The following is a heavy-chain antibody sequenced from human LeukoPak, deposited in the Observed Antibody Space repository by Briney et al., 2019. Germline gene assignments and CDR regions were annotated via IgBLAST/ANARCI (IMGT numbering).Heavy chain of an antibody. Sequence: GGSLRLSCAVSGFTLSLYGIHWARQAPGKGLEGVAFISHDGGEINYVDSVKGRFTISRDNSKNTLYLQMNSLRAEDTAVYYCAKLLAAAGLYFDYWGQGTLVTVSS. CDR3: AKLLAAAGLYFDY. CDR2: ISHDGGEI. V-gene: IGHV3-30*18. J-gene: IGHJ4*02. CDR1: GFTLSLYG. D-gene: IGHD6-13*01.